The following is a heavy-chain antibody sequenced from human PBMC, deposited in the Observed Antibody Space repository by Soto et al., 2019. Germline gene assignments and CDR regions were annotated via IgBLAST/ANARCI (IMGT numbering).Heavy chain of an antibody. CDR3: ARPAAGTSGHDDFDI. CDR2: ISPSSTTI. CDR1: GFPFSGYS. J-gene: IGHJ3*02. Sequence: GGSLRLSCVASGFPFSGYSMNWVRQAPGKGLEWVSCISPSSTTIYYADSVRGRFTISRDNARNSLYLQMNSLRDEDTAIYYCARPAAGTSGHDDFDIWGQGTMVNVSS. V-gene: IGHV3-48*02. D-gene: IGHD6-13*01.